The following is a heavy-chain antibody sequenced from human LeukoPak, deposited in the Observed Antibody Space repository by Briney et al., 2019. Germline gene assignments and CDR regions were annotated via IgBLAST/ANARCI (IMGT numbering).Heavy chain of an antibody. J-gene: IGHJ5*02. CDR2: IYYSGST. V-gene: IGHV4-59*01. CDR3: ARDSGGYNP. Sequence: SETLSLTCTVSGGSISSYYWSWIRQPPGKGLEWIGYIYYSGSTNYNSSLKSRVTISVDTSKNQFSLKLSSVTAADTAVYYCARDSGGYNPWGQGTLVTVSS. D-gene: IGHD5-12*01. CDR1: GGSISSYY.